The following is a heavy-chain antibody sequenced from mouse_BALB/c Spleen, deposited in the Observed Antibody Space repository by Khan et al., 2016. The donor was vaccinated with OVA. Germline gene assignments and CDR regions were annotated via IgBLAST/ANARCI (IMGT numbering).Heavy chain of an antibody. J-gene: IGHJ3*01. CDR3: ARRYYGSRSWFAY. CDR2: INPSTGYT. D-gene: IGHD1-1*01. V-gene: IGHV1-7*01. CDR1: GYTFTSYW. Sequence: VQLQESGAELAKPGASVKMSCKASGYTFTSYWMHWVKQRPGQGLEWIGYINPSTGYTEYNQKFKDKATLTTDKSSSTAYMQLSSLTSEDSAVYYCARRYYGSRSWFAYWGQGTLVTVSA.